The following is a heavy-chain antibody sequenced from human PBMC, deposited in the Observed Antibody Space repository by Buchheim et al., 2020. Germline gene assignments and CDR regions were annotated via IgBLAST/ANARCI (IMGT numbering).Heavy chain of an antibody. Sequence: QLQLQESGSGLVKPSQTLSLTCAVSGGSISSGGYSWSWIRQPPGKGLEWIGYIYHSGSTYYNPSLKSRVTISVARSKNQFSLKLSSVTAADTAVYYCARGELDDYVWGSYRPYYFDYWGQGTL. V-gene: IGHV4-30-2*01. CDR1: GGSISSGGYS. CDR3: ARGELDDYVWGSYRPYYFDY. J-gene: IGHJ4*02. D-gene: IGHD3-16*02. CDR2: IYHSGST.